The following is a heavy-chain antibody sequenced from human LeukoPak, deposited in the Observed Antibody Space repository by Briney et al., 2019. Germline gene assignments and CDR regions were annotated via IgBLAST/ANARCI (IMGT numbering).Heavy chain of an antibody. Sequence: GASVKVSCKASGYTFTSYGISWVRQAPGQGLEWMGWINPNSGGTNYAQKFQGRVTMTRGTSISTAYMELSRLRSDDMAVYYCARDSGETGFWSGSYFDYWGQGTLVTVSS. J-gene: IGHJ4*02. CDR2: INPNSGGT. CDR1: GYTFTSYG. D-gene: IGHD3-3*01. V-gene: IGHV1-2*02. CDR3: ARDSGETGFWSGSYFDY.